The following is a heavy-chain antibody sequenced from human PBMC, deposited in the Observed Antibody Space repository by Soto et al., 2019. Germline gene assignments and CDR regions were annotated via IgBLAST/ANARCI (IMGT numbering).Heavy chain of an antibody. CDR2: IDPSDSYT. D-gene: IGHD3-10*01. V-gene: IGHV5-10-1*01. CDR3: ASTHYYGSGSYLTPFDY. Sequence: GESLKISCKGSGYSFTSYWISWVRQMPGKGLEWMGRIDPSDSYTNYSPSFQGHVTISADKSISTAYLHWSSLKASDTAMYYCASTHYYGSGSYLTPFDYWGQGTLVTVSS. CDR1: GYSFTSYW. J-gene: IGHJ4*02.